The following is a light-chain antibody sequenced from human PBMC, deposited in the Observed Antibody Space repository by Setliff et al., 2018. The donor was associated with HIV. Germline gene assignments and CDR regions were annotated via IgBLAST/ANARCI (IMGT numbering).Light chain of an antibody. J-gene: IGLJ1*01. CDR1: SSDIGRYNS. CDR3: NSFASNSAYTPYV. CDR2: DVN. Sequence: QSVLTQPASVSGSPGQSITIPCTGTSSDIGRYNSVSWYQQKPGKAPKILIFDVNNRPSGVSTRFSASKSGNTASLTISGLQPEDEADYYCNSFASNSAYTPYVVGTGTKVTVL. V-gene: IGLV2-14*01.